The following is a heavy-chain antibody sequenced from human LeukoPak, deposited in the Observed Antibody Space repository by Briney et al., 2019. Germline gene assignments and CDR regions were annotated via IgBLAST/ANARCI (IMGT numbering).Heavy chain of an antibody. J-gene: IGHJ4*02. V-gene: IGHV3-9*01. CDR3: AINGGGDSGYGNFDY. Sequence: GGSLRLSCAVSGFTFDDYAMHWVRHVPGKGLEWVSGINWNSDSIGYAGSVKGRFTTSRDNAKNSLYLQMNSLRAEDTAFYYCAINGGGDSGYGNFDYWGQGTLVTVSS. D-gene: IGHD5-12*01. CDR1: GFTFDDYA. CDR2: INWNSDSI.